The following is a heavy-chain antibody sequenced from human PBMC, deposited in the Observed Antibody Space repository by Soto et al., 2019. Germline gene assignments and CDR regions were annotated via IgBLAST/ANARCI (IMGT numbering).Heavy chain of an antibody. V-gene: IGHV3-23*01. CDR3: AKRLIRFSGSYYY. Sequence: EVQLLESGGGLVQPGGSLRLSCAASGFTFSSYAMSWVRQAPGKGLEWVSAISGSGGSTYYADSVKGRFTISRDNSKNMLYLQMNSLRAEDTAVYYCAKRLIRFSGSYYYWGQGTLVTVSS. D-gene: IGHD1-26*01. CDR1: GFTFSSYA. J-gene: IGHJ4*02. CDR2: ISGSGGST.